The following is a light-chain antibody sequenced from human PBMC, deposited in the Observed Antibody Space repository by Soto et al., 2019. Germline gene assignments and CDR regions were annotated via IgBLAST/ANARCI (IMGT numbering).Light chain of an antibody. J-gene: IGKJ2*01. CDR1: QGITND. Sequence: DIQMTQSPSSLSASVGDRVTITCRASQGITNDCGWYQQKPGKAPKRLIYAASSLASGVPSRYSGSGSGTEFTLTSSSLQPEDFATYYWLQHNSYPFTFGQGTKLEIK. V-gene: IGKV1-17*01. CDR3: LQHNSYPFT. CDR2: AAS.